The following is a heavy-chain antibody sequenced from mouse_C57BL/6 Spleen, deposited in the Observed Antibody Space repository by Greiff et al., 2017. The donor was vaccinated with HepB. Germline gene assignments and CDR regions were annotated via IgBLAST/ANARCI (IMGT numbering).Heavy chain of an antibody. Sequence: DVMLVESGGGLVKPGGSLKLSCAASGFTFSDYGMHWVRQAPEKGLEWVAYISSGSSTIYYADTVKGRFTISRDNAKNTLFLQMTSLRSEDTAMYYCATITTVGYFDVWGTGTTVTVSS. D-gene: IGHD1-1*01. CDR2: ISSGSSTI. V-gene: IGHV5-17*01. J-gene: IGHJ1*03. CDR3: ATITTVGYFDV. CDR1: GFTFSDYG.